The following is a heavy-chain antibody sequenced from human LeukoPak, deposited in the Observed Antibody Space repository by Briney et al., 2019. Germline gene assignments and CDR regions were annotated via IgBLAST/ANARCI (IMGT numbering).Heavy chain of an antibody. V-gene: IGHV1-2*06. CDR2: INPYSGDT. CDR3: ARDQGSLTRTWYTGY. Sequence: ASVKVSCKASGYTFTGYHIHWVRQAPGQGLEWMGRINPYSGDTNFSQKFQGRVTLTRDTSITTAYMDLSSLTPDDTAVYFCARDQGSLTRTWYTGYWGQGTQVTVSS. J-gene: IGHJ4*02. CDR1: GYTFTGYH. D-gene: IGHD6-13*01.